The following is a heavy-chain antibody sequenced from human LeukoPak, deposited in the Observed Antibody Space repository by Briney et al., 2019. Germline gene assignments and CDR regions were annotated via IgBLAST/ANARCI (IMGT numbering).Heavy chain of an antibody. CDR1: GFTFSSYG. V-gene: IGHV3-30*18. Sequence: GRSLRLSCAASGFTFSSYGMHWVRQAPGKGLEWVAVISYDGSNKYYADSVKGRFTISRDNSKNTLYLQMNSLRAEDTAVYYCAKDLMVATYYYYGMDVWGQGTTVTVSS. CDR3: AKDLMVATYYYYGMDV. D-gene: IGHD5-12*01. J-gene: IGHJ6*02. CDR2: ISYDGSNK.